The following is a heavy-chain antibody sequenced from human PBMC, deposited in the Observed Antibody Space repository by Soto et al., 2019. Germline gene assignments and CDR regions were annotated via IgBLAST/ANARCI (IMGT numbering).Heavy chain of an antibody. CDR1: GGPIRSSSNN. J-gene: IGHJ4*02. D-gene: IGHD1-1*01. V-gene: IGHV4-39*02. Sequence: TSETLSLTCTVSGGPIRSSSNNWGWIRQSPGTGLEWIGSIDESGDSYYNPSLKSRVTIFVDTSKNQFSLKLISVTGADSAIYYCAREEGYVDYWGQGTLVTVSS. CDR2: IDESGDS. CDR3: AREEGYVDY.